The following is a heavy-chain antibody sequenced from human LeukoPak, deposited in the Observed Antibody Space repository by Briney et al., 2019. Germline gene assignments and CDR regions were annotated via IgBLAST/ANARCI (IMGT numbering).Heavy chain of an antibody. V-gene: IGHV4-38-2*02. CDR3: ATMAHLNYFDY. CDR2: IYHSGST. CDR1: GYSISSGYY. D-gene: IGHD5-24*01. Sequence: SETLSLTCTVSGYSISSGYYWGWIRPPPGKGLEWIGSIYHSGSTYYNPSLKSRVTISVDTSKNQFSLKLSSVTAADTAVYYCATMAHLNYFDYWGQGTLVTVSS. J-gene: IGHJ4*02.